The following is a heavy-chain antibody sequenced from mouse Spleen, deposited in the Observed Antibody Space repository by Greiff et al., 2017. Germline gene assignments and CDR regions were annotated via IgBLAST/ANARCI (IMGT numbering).Heavy chain of an antibody. V-gene: IGHV2-5-1*01. CDR1: GFSLTSYG. D-gene: IGHD2-4*01. CDR3: ASSYDYYYAMDY. CDR2: IWRGGST. Sequence: QVHVKQSGPSLVQPSQSLSITCTVSGFSLTSYGVHWVRQSPGKGLEWLGVIWRGGSTDYNAAFMSRLSITKDNSKSQVFFKMNSLQADDTAIYYCASSYDYYYAMDYWGQGTSVTVSS. J-gene: IGHJ4*01.